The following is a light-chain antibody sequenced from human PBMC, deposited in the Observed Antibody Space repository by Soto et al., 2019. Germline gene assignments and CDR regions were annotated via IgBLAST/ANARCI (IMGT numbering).Light chain of an antibody. V-gene: IGKV3D-20*01. CDR2: DAS. CDR3: QQYGRSLPIT. CDR1: QSVSRSY. Sequence: EIGFAQSPATLSLSPGDRASLSCGASQSVSRSYLAWYQQKPGLAPRLIIYDASSRATGIPDRFSGSGSGTAFTLTISRLEPEDFAVYYCQQYGRSLPITFGQGTRLEI. J-gene: IGKJ5*01.